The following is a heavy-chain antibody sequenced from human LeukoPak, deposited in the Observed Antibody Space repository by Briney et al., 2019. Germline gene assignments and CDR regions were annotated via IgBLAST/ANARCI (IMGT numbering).Heavy chain of an antibody. CDR2: IYYSGST. CDR1: GGSISSYY. D-gene: IGHD6-13*01. J-gene: IGHJ4*02. Sequence: SKTLSLTCTVSGGSISSYYWSWIRQPPGKGLEWIGYIYYSGSTNYNPSLKSRVTISVDTSKNQFSLKLSSVTAADTAVYYCARSRVSSSWYPTYFDYWGQGTLVTVSS. V-gene: IGHV4-59*01. CDR3: ARSRVSSSWYPTYFDY.